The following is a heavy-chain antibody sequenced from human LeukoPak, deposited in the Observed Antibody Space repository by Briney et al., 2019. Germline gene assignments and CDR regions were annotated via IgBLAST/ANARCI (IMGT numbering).Heavy chain of an antibody. V-gene: IGHV4-38-2*01. Sequence: SETLSLTCAVSGYSISSGYYWGWIRQPPGKGLEWIGSIYHSGSTYYNPSLKSRLTISVDTSRNQFSLKLSSVTAADTAVYYCARGDFWSGYYPPDYSDYWGQGTLVTVSS. CDR2: IYHSGST. CDR1: GYSISSGYY. CDR3: ARGDFWSGYYPPDYSDY. D-gene: IGHD3-3*01. J-gene: IGHJ4*02.